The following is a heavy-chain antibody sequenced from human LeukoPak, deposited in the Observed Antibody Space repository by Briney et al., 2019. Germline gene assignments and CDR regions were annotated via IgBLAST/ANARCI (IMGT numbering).Heavy chain of an antibody. CDR1: GYTFTSYG. Sequence: ASVKVSCKASGYTFTSYGISWVRQAPGQGLEWMGWISAYNGNTNYAQKLQGRVTMTTDTSTSTAYMELRSLRSDDTAVYYCARDGTYYDILTGYPSPIDYWGQGTLVTVSS. D-gene: IGHD3-9*01. CDR3: ARDGTYYDILTGYPSPIDY. J-gene: IGHJ4*02. V-gene: IGHV1-18*01. CDR2: ISAYNGNT.